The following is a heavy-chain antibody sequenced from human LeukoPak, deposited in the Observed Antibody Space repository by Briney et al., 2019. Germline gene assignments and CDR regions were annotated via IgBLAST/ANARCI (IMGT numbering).Heavy chain of an antibody. CDR1: GGSISSYY. V-gene: IGHV4-59*01. D-gene: IGHD5-18*01. CDR2: IYYSGST. Sequence: PSETLSLTCTVSGGSISSYYWSWIRQPPGKGLEWIGYIYYSGSTNYNPSLKSRVTISVDTSKNQFSLKLSSVTAADTAVYYCARGGLPYDPTFDYWGQGTLVTVSS. J-gene: IGHJ4*02. CDR3: ARGGLPYDPTFDY.